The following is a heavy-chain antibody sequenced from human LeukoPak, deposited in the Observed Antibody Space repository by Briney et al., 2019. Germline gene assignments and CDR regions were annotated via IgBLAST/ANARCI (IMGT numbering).Heavy chain of an antibody. CDR1: GGSFSGYY. CDR3: ARLRSWNYGVFDY. J-gene: IGHJ4*02. V-gene: IGHV4-34*01. Sequence: SETLSLTCAVYGGSFSGYYWSWIRQPPGKGLEWIGEINHSGSTNYNPSLKSRVTISVDTSKNQFSLKLSSVTAADTAVYYCARLRSWNYGVFDYWGQGTLVTVTS. CDR2: INHSGST. D-gene: IGHD1-7*01.